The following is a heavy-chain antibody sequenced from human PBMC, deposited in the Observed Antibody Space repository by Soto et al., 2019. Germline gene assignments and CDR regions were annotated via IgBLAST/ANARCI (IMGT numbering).Heavy chain of an antibody. CDR3: VKGSDVARQELDY. J-gene: IGHJ4*02. CDR1: EFTFSNFG. D-gene: IGHD3-3*01. Sequence: QVQLVESGGGVVQPGRSLRLSCAASEFTFSNFGMHWVRQAPGKGLEWVAAISADGSDKYFSGSVKGRFTISRDNSKNTLFLHMNSLRVEDTAVYYCVKGSDVARQELDYWGQGTLVTVSS. V-gene: IGHV3-30*18. CDR2: ISADGSDK.